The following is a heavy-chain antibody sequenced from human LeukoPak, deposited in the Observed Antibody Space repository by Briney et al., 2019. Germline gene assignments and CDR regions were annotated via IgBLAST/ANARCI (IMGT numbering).Heavy chain of an antibody. CDR1: GFSLSRYW. CDR3: ARDRGTPTPRFDY. V-gene: IGHV3-7*01. Sequence: GGSLRLSCAASGFSLSRYWMSWVRQAPGKGLEWVANMKQDGSEKKYVDSVKGRFTISRDNTKNSLYLQMNSLRVEDTAVYYCARDRGTPTPRFDYWGQGTLVTVSS. CDR2: MKQDGSEK. D-gene: IGHD3-10*01. J-gene: IGHJ4*02.